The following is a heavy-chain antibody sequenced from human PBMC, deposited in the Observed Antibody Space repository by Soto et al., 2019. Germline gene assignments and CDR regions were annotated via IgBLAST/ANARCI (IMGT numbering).Heavy chain of an antibody. CDR3: ACLINSGSYSHYFDY. J-gene: IGHJ4*02. V-gene: IGHV3-48*03. CDR1: GFTFSSYE. CDR2: ISSSGSTI. Sequence: VQLVESGGGLVQPGGSLRLSCAASGFTFSSYEMNWVRQAPGKGLEWVSYISSSGSTIYYADSVKGRFTISRDNAKNSLYLQMNSLRAEDTAVYYCACLINSGSYSHYFDYWGQGTLVTVSS. D-gene: IGHD1-26*01.